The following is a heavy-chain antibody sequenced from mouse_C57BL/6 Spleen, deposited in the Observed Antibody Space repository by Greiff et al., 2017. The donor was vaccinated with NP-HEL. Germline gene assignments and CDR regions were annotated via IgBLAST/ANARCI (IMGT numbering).Heavy chain of an antibody. Sequence: VQLQQSGAELVKPGASVKMSCKASGYTFTSYWITWVKQRPGQGLEWIGDIYPGSGSTNYNEKFKSKATLTVDTSSSTAYMQLSSLTSEDSAVYYCAIIYYYGSTFAYWGQGTLVTVSA. CDR2: IYPGSGST. D-gene: IGHD1-1*01. CDR3: AIIYYYGSTFAY. J-gene: IGHJ3*01. V-gene: IGHV1-55*01. CDR1: GYTFTSYW.